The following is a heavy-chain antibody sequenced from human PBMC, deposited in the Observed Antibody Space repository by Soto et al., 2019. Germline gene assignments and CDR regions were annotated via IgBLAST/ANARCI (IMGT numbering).Heavy chain of an antibody. CDR3: YSSSSPYYFDY. V-gene: IGHV1-46*03. D-gene: IGHD6-6*01. J-gene: IGHJ4*02. CDR1: GYTFTSYY. Sequence: ASVKVSCKASGYTFTSYYMHWVRQAPGQGLEWMGIINPSGGSTSYAQKFQGRVTMTRDTSTSTVYMELSSLRSEDTAVYYCYSSSSPYYFDYWGQGTLVTVSS. CDR2: INPSGGST.